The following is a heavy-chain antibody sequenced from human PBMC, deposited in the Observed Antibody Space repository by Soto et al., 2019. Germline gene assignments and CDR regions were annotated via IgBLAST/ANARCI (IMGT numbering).Heavy chain of an antibody. CDR3: TRGRGDPVSLGRGVRFRGDCYFDL. D-gene: IGHD3-10*01. CDR1: GFTFSGYT. J-gene: IGHJ2*01. V-gene: IGHV3-30-3*01. Sequence: QVQLVESGGGVVQPGRSLRLSGAASGFTFSGYTVHWVRQAPGKGLEWVAVISKDGRNKYYADSVKGRFPVSRDNSKNTLYLQMDSLSVGDMAVYYCTRGRGDPVSLGRGVRFRGDCYFDLWGRGTLVTVSS. CDR2: ISKDGRNK.